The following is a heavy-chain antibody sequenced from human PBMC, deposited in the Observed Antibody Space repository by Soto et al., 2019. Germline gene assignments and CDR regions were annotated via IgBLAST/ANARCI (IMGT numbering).Heavy chain of an antibody. D-gene: IGHD2-15*01. CDR1: GGSISTYY. CDR2: IYYSGST. J-gene: IGHJ5*02. Sequence: QVQLQESGPGLVKPSETLSLTCTVSGGSISTYYWSWIRQPPGKGLEWIGYIYYSGSTNYNPSLKSGVTISVDTSKNQFSLKLSSVTAADTAVYYCARKYCSGGSCYENWFDPWGQGTLVTVSS. CDR3: ARKYCSGGSCYENWFDP. V-gene: IGHV4-59*08.